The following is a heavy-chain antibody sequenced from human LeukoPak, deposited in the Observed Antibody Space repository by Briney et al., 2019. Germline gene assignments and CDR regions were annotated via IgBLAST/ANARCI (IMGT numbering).Heavy chain of an antibody. CDR1: GGTFSSYT. Sequence: PPASVKVSCKASGGTFSSYTISWVRQAPGQGLEWMGGIIPIFGTTNYAQNFQGRVTITADESTSTAYMELSSLRSEDTAVYYCARDRSPLQLDCSRSSCYAVGGAFDIWGQGTMVTVSS. CDR3: ARDRSPLQLDCSRSSCYAVGGAFDI. J-gene: IGHJ3*02. D-gene: IGHD2-2*01. V-gene: IGHV1-69*01. CDR2: IIPIFGTT.